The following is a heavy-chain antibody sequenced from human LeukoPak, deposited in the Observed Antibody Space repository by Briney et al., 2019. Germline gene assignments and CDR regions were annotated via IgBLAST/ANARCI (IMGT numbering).Heavy chain of an antibody. J-gene: IGHJ4*02. CDR2: IGWNSRSR. V-gene: IGHV3-9*01. D-gene: IGHD6-13*01. Sequence: PGGSLRLSCAASGFTFDDYAMHWVRHAPGKGLEWVSGIGWNSRSRHYADSVKGRFTISRDNAENSLYLQMKSLRAEDTALYYCARDSSSGFDYWGQGTLVTASS. CDR1: GFTFDDYA. CDR3: ARDSSSGFDY.